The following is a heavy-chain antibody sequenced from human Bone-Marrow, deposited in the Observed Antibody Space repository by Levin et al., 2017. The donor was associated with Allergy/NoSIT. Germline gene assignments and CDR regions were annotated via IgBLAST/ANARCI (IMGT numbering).Heavy chain of an antibody. CDR2: INPSDGTT. CDR3: ARDPLGTFSYYYGLDL. Sequence: ASVKVSCKASGYSFTSYYMHWVRQAPGQGLEWMGIINPSDGTTSYAQEFQGRVTMTRDTSTTTLFMELSSLISEDAAVYYCARDPLGTFSYYYGLDLWGQGTTVTVPS. CDR1: GYSFTSYY. D-gene: IGHD2/OR15-2a*01. V-gene: IGHV1-46*01. J-gene: IGHJ6*02.